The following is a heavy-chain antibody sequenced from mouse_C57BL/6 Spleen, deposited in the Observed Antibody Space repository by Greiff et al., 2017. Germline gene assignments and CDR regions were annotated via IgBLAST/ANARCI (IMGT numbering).Heavy chain of an antibody. CDR3: PYGNYQYYYAMGY. D-gene: IGHD2-1*01. Sequence: EVQLQQSVAELMRPGASVKLSCTASGFNIKNTYMHWVKQRPEQGLEWIGRIDPANGNTKYAPKFQGKATITADTSSNTAYLQLSSLTSEDTAIYYCPYGNYQYYYAMGYWGQGTSVTVSS. V-gene: IGHV14-3*01. CDR2: IDPANGNT. CDR1: GFNIKNTY. J-gene: IGHJ4*01.